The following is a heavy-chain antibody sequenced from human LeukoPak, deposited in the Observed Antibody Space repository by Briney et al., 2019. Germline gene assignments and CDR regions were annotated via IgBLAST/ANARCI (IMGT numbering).Heavy chain of an antibody. J-gene: IGHJ3*02. CDR1: GYTFTGYY. CDR3: ARDGRGGDGWAFDI. Sequence: ASVKVSCKASGYTFTGYYMHWVRQAPGQGLEWMGWISAYNGSTNYAQKLQGRVTMTTDTSTSTAYMELRSLRSDDTAVYYCARDGRGGDGWAFDIWGQGTMVTVSS. CDR2: ISAYNGST. V-gene: IGHV1-18*04. D-gene: IGHD2-21*02.